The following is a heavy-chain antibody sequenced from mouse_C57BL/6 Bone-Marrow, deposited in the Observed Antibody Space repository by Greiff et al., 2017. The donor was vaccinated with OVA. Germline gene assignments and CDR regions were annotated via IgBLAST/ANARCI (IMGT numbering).Heavy chain of an antibody. CDR1: GFTFSSYA. J-gene: IGHJ3*01. CDR3: TRWGYGAWFAY. Sequence: EVQVVESGEGLVKPGGSLKLSCAASGFTFSSYAMSWVRQTPEKRLEWVAYISSGGDYIYYADTVKGRFTISRDNARNTLYLQMSSLKSEDTAMYYCTRWGYGAWFAYWGQGTLVTVSA. CDR2: ISSGGDYI. D-gene: IGHD2-2*01. V-gene: IGHV5-9-1*02.